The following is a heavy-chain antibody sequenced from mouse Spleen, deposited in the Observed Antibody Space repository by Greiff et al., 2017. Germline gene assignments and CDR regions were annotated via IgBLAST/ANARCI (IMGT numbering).Heavy chain of an antibody. J-gene: IGHJ4*01. CDR2: IYPRSGNT. Sequence: QVQLKQSGAELARPGASVKLSCKASGYTFTSYGISWVKQRTGQGLEWIGEIYPRSGNTYYNEKFKGKATLTADKSSSTAYMELRSLTSEDSAVYFCARIPLRRGAMDYWGQGTSVTVSP. V-gene: IGHV1-81*01. CDR1: GYTFTSYG. CDR3: ARIPLRRGAMDY. D-gene: IGHD2-12*01.